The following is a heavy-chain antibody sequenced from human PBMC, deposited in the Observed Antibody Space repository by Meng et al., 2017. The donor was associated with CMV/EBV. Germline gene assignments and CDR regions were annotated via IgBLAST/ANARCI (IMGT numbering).Heavy chain of an antibody. CDR1: GFTFSDYY. Sequence: GESLKISCAASGFTFSDYYMSWIRQAPGKGLEWVSYISSSGSTIYYADSVKGRFTISRDNAKNSLYLQMNSLRAEDTAVYYCAKGGIQLWAQFDYWGQGTLVTVSS. CDR3: AKGGIQLWAQFDY. V-gene: IGHV3-11*01. J-gene: IGHJ4*02. CDR2: ISSSGSTI. D-gene: IGHD5-18*01.